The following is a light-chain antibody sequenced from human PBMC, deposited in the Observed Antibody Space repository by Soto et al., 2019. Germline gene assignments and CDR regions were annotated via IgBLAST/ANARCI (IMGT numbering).Light chain of an antibody. CDR3: QQYGGAPLT. CDR2: GAS. CDR1: QSVSSNF. Sequence: EILLTQSPGTLSLSPGERATLSCRASQSVSSNFLAWYQQKPGQAPRLLIYGASSRATGIPDRFSGSGSGTDFSLIISRLEPEDFAVYFCQQYGGAPLTFGGGTKVEIK. V-gene: IGKV3-20*01. J-gene: IGKJ4*01.